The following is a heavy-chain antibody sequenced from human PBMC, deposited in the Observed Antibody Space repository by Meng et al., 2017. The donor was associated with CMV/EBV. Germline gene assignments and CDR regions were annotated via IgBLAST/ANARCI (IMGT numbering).Heavy chain of an antibody. CDR1: GGTCRSYA. J-gene: IGHJ4*02. V-gene: IGHV1-69*05. CDR2: IIPIFGTA. D-gene: IGHD6-6*01. Sequence: KASGGTCRSYAISWGRQAPGQGLEWMGGIIPIFGTANYAQKFQGRVTITTDESTSTAYMELSSLRSEDTAVYYCARGQGSSPSPSFDYWGQGTLVTVSS. CDR3: ARGQGSSPSPSFDY.